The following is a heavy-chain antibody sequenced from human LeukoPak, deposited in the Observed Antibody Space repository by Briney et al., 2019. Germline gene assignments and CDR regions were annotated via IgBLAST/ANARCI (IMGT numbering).Heavy chain of an antibody. J-gene: IGHJ4*02. Sequence: GGSLRLSCAASGLTASHNVNNAMSWVRHAPGKGLEWVSGITTSGSTYYADSVKGRFTISRENSNNTLYLHMNSLRAEDTAVYYCARVSDAYDYFFDYWGQGTLVTVSS. CDR3: ARVSDAYDYFFDY. CDR2: ITTSGST. V-gene: IGHV3-23*01. D-gene: IGHD5-12*01. CDR1: GLTASHNVNNA.